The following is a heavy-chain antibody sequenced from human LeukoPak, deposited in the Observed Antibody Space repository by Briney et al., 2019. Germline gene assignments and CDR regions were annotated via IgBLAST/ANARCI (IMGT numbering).Heavy chain of an antibody. CDR2: IYYSGGL. CDR3: ARFTMVRGAT. Sequence: SETLSLTCTVSGGSISSGSYYWSWLRQPPGKGLEWIGSIYYSGGLYINPSLKSRVTLSVDTSKNQFSLRLSSVTAADTAVYYCARFTMVRGATWGQGTLITVSS. J-gene: IGHJ5*02. V-gene: IGHV4-39*01. D-gene: IGHD3-10*01. CDR1: GGSISSGSYY.